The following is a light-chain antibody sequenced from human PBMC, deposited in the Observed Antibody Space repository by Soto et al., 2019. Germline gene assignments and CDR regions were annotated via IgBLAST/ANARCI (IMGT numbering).Light chain of an antibody. CDR1: QSVSSY. CDR2: DAS. Sequence: EIVLTQSPATLSLSPGERATLSCRASQSVSSYLAWYQQKPGQAPRLLIYDASNMATGIPARFRGSGSGTDFTLTISSLEPEDFAVYYCQQRSNWLTFGGGTKVAIK. J-gene: IGKJ4*01. CDR3: QQRSNWLT. V-gene: IGKV3-11*01.